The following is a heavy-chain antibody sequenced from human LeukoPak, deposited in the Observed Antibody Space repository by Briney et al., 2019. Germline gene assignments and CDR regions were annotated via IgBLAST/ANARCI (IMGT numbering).Heavy chain of an antibody. J-gene: IGHJ3*02. CDR1: GFTFSSFA. V-gene: IGHV3-23*01. CDR2: ISNSGGST. CDR3: AKGSSGWFQDAFDI. Sequence: GGSLRLSCAASGFTFSSFAMTWVRQAPGKGLEWVSGISNSGGSTYYADSVKGRFTISRDNSMNTLDLQINSLRGEDTAVYYCAKGSSGWFQDAFDIWGQGTMVTVSS. D-gene: IGHD6-19*01.